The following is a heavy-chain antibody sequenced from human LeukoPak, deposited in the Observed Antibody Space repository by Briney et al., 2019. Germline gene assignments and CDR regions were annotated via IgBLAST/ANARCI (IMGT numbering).Heavy chain of an antibody. Sequence: GGSLRLSCAASGFTFSSYAMHWVRQAPGKGLEWVAVISYDGSNKYYADSVKGRFTISRDNSKNTLYLQMNSLRAEDTAVYYCARDRESLNWFDPWRQETLVTVSS. CDR1: GFTFSSYA. J-gene: IGHJ5*02. CDR3: ARDRESLNWFDP. CDR2: ISYDGSNK. V-gene: IGHV3-30*04.